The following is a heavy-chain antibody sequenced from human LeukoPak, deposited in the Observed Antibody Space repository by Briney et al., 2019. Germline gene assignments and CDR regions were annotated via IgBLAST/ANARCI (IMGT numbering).Heavy chain of an antibody. J-gene: IGHJ4*02. V-gene: IGHV3-74*01. CDR1: GFTFSSYW. D-gene: IGHD2-21*02. Sequence: GGSLRLSCAASGFTFSSYWMHWVRQAPGKGLVWVSRINSDGSSTSYADSVKGRFTISRDNAKNTLYLQMNSLRAEDTAVYYCAKYRHIVVVTAIPIPPFNYWGQGTLVTVSS. CDR3: AKYRHIVVVTAIPIPPFNY. CDR2: INSDGSST.